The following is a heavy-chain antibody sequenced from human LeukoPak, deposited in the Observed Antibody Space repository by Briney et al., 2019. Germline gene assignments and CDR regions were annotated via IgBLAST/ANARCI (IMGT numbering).Heavy chain of an antibody. D-gene: IGHD4-11*01. Sequence: PGGSLRLSCAASGFIFSSYLMTWVHQAPGKGLEWVANIKQDGNEKYYVDSVKGRFTISRDNAKNTLYLQMNSLRAEDTAVYYCAIEDYIGPVDYWGQGTLVTVSS. CDR1: GFIFSSYL. J-gene: IGHJ4*02. CDR2: IKQDGNEK. CDR3: AIEDYIGPVDY. V-gene: IGHV3-7*02.